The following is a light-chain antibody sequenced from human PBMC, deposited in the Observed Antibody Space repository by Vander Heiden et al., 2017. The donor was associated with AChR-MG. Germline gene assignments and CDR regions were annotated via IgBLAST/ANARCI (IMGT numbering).Light chain of an antibody. J-gene: IGKJ4*01. CDR3: QQRGNWPLT. CDR1: QSVGTD. CDR2: DAS. Sequence: EIVLPQSPAILSLSPGQRATLPCRASQSVGTDLAWYQQKPGQAPRLLIYDASNRATGIPARFSGSGSGTDFTLTVSSLEPEDFAVYYCQQRGNWPLTFGGGTKVEI. V-gene: IGKV3-11*01.